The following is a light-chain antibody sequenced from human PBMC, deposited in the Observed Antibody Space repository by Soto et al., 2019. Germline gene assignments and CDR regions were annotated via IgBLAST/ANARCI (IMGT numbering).Light chain of an antibody. CDR1: QSVDSAF. J-gene: IGKJ1*01. V-gene: IGKV3-20*01. CDR2: SAS. CDR3: QQYASSLT. Sequence: EIVLTQSPGSLSLSLGERATLSCRASQSVDSAFFAWYQQKPGQPPRLLMYSASRRATGIPDRFSGSVSGTDFTLTISRLEPEDFAVYYCQQYASSLTFGQGTKVEI.